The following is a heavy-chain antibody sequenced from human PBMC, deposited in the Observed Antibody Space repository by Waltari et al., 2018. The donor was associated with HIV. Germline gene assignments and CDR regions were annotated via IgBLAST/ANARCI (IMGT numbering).Heavy chain of an antibody. V-gene: IGHV3-20*04. D-gene: IGHD3-10*01. Sequence: EVQRVASGGGGVRPGGSLRLSCAASGLTFDDSGLCGVRQGPGKGLEWVSGINWNCDSTDYADAVKGRFTISRDNAKNSLYLQMNSLRAEDTALYYCAREFRTMLRGVIFAFDIWGQGTMVTVSS. J-gene: IGHJ3*02. CDR1: GLTFDDSG. CDR2: INWNCDST. CDR3: AREFRTMLRGVIFAFDI.